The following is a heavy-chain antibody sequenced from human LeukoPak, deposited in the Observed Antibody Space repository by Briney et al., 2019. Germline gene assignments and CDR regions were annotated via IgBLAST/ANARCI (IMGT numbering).Heavy chain of an antibody. CDR2: IYYSGST. J-gene: IGHJ4*02. Sequence: SETLSLPCTVSGGSISSSSYYWGWIRQPPGKGLEWIGSIYYSGSTYYNPSLKSRVTISVDTSKNQFSLKLSSVTAADTAVYYCARAGYSYPYDYWGQGTLVTVSS. CDR3: ARAGYSYPYDY. D-gene: IGHD5-18*01. CDR1: GGSISSSSYY. V-gene: IGHV4-39*01.